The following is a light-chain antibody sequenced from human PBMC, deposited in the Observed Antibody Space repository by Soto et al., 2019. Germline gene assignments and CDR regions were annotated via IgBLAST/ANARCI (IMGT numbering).Light chain of an antibody. V-gene: IGKV3-20*01. CDR1: QRLSSSY. CDR3: QQYGTSTWT. Sequence: EIVLTQSPGTLSLSPGERATLSCRASQRLSSSYLAWYQQKPGQAPRLLIYGASSRATGTPDRFSGSGSGTDFTLTIRRLEPEDCAVYYCQQYGTSTWTFGQGTKVEV. CDR2: GAS. J-gene: IGKJ1*01.